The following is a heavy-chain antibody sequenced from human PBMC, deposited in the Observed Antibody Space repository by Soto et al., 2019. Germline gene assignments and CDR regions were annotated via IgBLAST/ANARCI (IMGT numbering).Heavy chain of an antibody. CDR3: SRVPVDGSGYYSRRVTPGYMHV. V-gene: IGHV4-59*08. J-gene: IGHJ6*03. CDR2: IYYSGST. CDR1: GGSISSYY. D-gene: IGHD3-3*01. Sequence: SETLSLTCTVSGGSISSYYWSWIRQPPGKGLEWIGYIYYSGSTNYNPSLKSRVTISVDTSKNQLSLKLSSVTAADTAVYYCSRVPVDGSGYYSRRVTPGYMHVWGKGTTVTVSS.